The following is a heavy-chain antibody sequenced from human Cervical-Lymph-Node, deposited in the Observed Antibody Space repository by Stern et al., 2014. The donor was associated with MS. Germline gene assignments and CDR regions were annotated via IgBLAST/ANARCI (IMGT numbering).Heavy chain of an antibody. D-gene: IGHD6-13*01. CDR1: GFTFSSYG. Sequence: QVQLVESGGGEVQPGRSLRLSCAASGFTFSSYGMHWVRQAPGKGLEWVAVIWYDGSNKYYAASVKGRFTISRDNSKNTLYLQMNSLRAEDTAVYYCARSSSPSPYYYYGMDVWGQGTTVTVSS. CDR2: IWYDGSNK. J-gene: IGHJ6*02. CDR3: ARSSSPSPYYYYGMDV. V-gene: IGHV3-33*01.